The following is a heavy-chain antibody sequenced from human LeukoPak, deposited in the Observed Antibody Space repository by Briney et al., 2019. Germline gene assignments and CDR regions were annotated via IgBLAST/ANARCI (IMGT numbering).Heavy chain of an antibody. CDR3: VKADSGYYR. V-gene: IGHV3-30*18. Sequence: GGSLRLSCAASGFTFNGYGMHWVRQAPGKGLEWVAVISFDGSDEFYADSVKGRFTIFRDNFKNTLYLQLNSLRAEDTAIYYSVKADSGYYRWGQGTLVTVSS. D-gene: IGHD3-22*01. CDR1: GFTFNGYG. CDR2: ISFDGSDE. J-gene: IGHJ5*02.